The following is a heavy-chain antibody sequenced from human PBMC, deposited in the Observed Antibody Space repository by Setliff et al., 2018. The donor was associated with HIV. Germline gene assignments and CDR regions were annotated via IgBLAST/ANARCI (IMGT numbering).Heavy chain of an antibody. Sequence: PGGSLRLSCAASGFNFKDFSMHWVRQRPGKGLEWVSGISWNSDSIAYADSVRGRFTISRDNAKNSLYLQMNSLRPEDTAFYYCARTDSSGYYYGGVYWGQGTLVTVSS. V-gene: IGHV3-9*01. D-gene: IGHD3-22*01. CDR1: GFNFKDFS. J-gene: IGHJ4*02. CDR3: ARTDSSGYYYGGVY. CDR2: ISWNSDSI.